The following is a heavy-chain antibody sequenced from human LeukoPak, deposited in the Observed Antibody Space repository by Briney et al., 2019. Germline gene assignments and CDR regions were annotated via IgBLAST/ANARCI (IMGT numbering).Heavy chain of an antibody. CDR2: IYYSGST. V-gene: IGHV4-39*07. J-gene: IGHJ3*02. CDR1: GGSISNRNYY. D-gene: IGHD4-23*01. CDR3: ARDDYGGAFDI. Sequence: SETLSLTCTVSGGSISNRNYYWGWIRQSPGKGLEWIGTIYYSGSTYYNPSLKSRVTILIDTSKNQFSLKLSSVTAADTAVYYCARDDYGGAFDIWGQGTMVTVSS.